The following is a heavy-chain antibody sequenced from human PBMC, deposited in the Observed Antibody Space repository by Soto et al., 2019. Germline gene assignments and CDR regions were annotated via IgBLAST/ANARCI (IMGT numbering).Heavy chain of an antibody. J-gene: IGHJ5*02. Sequence: GESLKISCQGSGYTFTNYWINWARQMPGKGLEWMGIIYPGDSDTRYSPSFQGQVTISADESISTAYLQWSSLKASDTAMYFCAGGRSSSTSCFYDSWGQGTLVTVSS. V-gene: IGHV5-51*01. CDR3: AGGRSSSTSCFYDS. D-gene: IGHD2-2*01. CDR2: IYPGDSDT. CDR1: GYTFTNYW.